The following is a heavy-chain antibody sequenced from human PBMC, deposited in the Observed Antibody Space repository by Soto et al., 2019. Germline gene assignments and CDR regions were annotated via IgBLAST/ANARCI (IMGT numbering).Heavy chain of an antibody. J-gene: IGHJ6*02. CDR3: ARVSSDCTRVRSTPPSFYYAMAV. CDR1: GGTFSSYA. CDR2: IIPIFGTA. Sequence: GASVKVSCKASGGTFSSYAISWVRQAPGRGLEWMGGIIPIFGTANYAQKFQGRVTITADQSTATAYMKLSCLRSDDTAIYYCARVSSDCTRVRSTPPSFYYAMAVGGQGTTVTVSS. D-gene: IGHD2-8*01. V-gene: IGHV1-69*13.